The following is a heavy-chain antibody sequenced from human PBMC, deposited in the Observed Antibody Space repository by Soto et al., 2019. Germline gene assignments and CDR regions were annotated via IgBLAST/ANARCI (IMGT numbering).Heavy chain of an antibody. CDR2: ISFDAKNI. V-gene: IGHV3-30*18. D-gene: IGHD6-25*01. CDR1: GFSFSLYG. CDR3: AKGSQAAAVLDH. J-gene: IGHJ4*02. Sequence: QVQLVESGGGVVQPGRSLKLSCTTSGFSFSLYGMHWVRQAPGKGLEWLAVISFDAKNIYYADSVKGRFTISRDNSKTTLFLQMCYLRADDTAVYFCAKGSQAAAVLDHWGQGALVTVAS.